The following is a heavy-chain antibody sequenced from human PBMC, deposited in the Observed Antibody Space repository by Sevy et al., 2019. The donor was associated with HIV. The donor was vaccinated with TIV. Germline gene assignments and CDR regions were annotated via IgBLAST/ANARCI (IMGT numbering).Heavy chain of an antibody. Sequence: EGSLRLSCAASGFTFSNAWMSWVRQAPGKELEWVGRIQSKTDGGTTDYAAPVKGRFTISRDDSKNTLYLQMNSLKTEDTAMYYCTTSENYYDSSADGVYYYGMDVWGQGTTVTVSS. CDR2: IQSKTDGGTT. D-gene: IGHD3-22*01. CDR1: GFTFSNAW. J-gene: IGHJ6*02. CDR3: TTSENYYDSSADGVYYYGMDV. V-gene: IGHV3-15*01.